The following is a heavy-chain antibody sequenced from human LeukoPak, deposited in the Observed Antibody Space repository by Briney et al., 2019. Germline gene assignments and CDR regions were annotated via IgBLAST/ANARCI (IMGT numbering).Heavy chain of an antibody. D-gene: IGHD2-8*01. V-gene: IGHV3-11*05. CDR1: GFTFSDYY. CDR2: ISSSSSDT. CDR3: ARDDGLDVFDV. Sequence: GGSLRLSCAASGFTFSDYYMSWIRQAPGKRLEWVSSISSSSSDTKYADSVKGRFTISRDNAKKSLYLQMNSLRAEDTAVYYCARDDGLDVFDVWGQGTAVTVSS. J-gene: IGHJ3*01.